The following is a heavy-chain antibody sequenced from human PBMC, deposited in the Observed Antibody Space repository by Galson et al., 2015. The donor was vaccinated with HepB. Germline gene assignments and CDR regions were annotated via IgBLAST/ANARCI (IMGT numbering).Heavy chain of an antibody. V-gene: IGHV1-69*13. CDR3: AREGYYDILTGQPNRFDI. D-gene: IGHD3-9*01. Sequence: SVKVSCKASGGTFSSYAISWVRQAPGQGLEWMGGIIPIFGTANYAQKFQGRVTITADESTSTAYMELSSLRSEDTAVYYCAREGYYDILTGQPNRFDIWGQGTMVTVSS. J-gene: IGHJ3*02. CDR2: IIPIFGTA. CDR1: GGTFSSYA.